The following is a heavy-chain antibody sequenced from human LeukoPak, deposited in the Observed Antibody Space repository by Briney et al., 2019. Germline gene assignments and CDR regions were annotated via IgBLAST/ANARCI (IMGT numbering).Heavy chain of an antibody. J-gene: IGHJ4*02. Sequence: PGGSLSLSCAASGFTFSNYAMSWVRQAPGKGLEWVSSISGSGGSTYYVDSVKGRFTISRDNSKNTLHLQMNILRAEDTAAYYCAKLGGNVAFWGQGTLVTVSS. V-gene: IGHV3-23*01. CDR2: ISGSGGST. CDR3: AKLGGNVAF. D-gene: IGHD4-23*01. CDR1: GFTFSNYA.